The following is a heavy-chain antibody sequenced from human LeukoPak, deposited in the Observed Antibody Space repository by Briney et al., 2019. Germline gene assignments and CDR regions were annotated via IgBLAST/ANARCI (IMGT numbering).Heavy chain of an antibody. J-gene: IGHJ4*02. D-gene: IGHD3-16*01. Sequence: PSEILSLTCAVYGGSFSGYYWSWIRQPPGKGLEWIGEINHSGSTNYNPSLKSRVTISVDTSKNHFSLKLSSVTAADTAVYYCARDEGDYFFDYWGQGTLVTVSS. V-gene: IGHV4-34*01. CDR2: INHSGST. CDR1: GGSFSGYY. CDR3: ARDEGDYFFDY.